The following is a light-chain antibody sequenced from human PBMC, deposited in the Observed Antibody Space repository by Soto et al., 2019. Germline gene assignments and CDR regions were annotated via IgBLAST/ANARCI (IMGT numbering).Light chain of an antibody. V-gene: IGKV2-30*01. CDR1: QSLVYSDGYTY. CDR3: MQGAHWPLT. J-gene: IGKJ4*01. Sequence: DVDLTQSPLSLAVTLGQPASISCTSSQSLVYSDGYTYLNWFQQRPGQSARRLIYQVSNRDSWVPGGLRGSALGTYFTLKISRVEAEDVGVYFCMQGAHWPLTFGGGTKVEIK. CDR2: QVS.